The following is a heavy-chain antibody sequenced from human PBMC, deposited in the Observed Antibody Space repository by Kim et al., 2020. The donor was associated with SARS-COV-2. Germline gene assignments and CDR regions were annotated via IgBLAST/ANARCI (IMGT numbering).Heavy chain of an antibody. CDR2: INTNTGNP. D-gene: IGHD6-13*01. J-gene: IGHJ3*02. V-gene: IGHV7-4-1*02. Sequence: ASVKVSCKASGYTFTTYPMNWVRQAPGQGLEWMGWINTNTGNPTYAQGFTGRFVFSLDTSVSTAFLQISSLKAEDTAMYYCARRSDSSSRDTNALDIWGQGTMVSVSS. CDR3: ARRSDSSSRDTNALDI. CDR1: GYTFTTYP.